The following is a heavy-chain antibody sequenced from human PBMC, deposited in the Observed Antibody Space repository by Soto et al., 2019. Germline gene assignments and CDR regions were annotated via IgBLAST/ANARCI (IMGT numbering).Heavy chain of an antibody. CDR1: GFTFSNYA. CDR3: AKDRPPRGVYGDYFDY. J-gene: IGHJ4*02. Sequence: EVQLLESGGGLVQPGGSLRLSCVASGFTFSNYAMRWVRQAPGKGLEWVSAISGSGGSTNYADSVKGRFTISRDNSKNTLYLQMNSLRTEDTAVYYCAKDRPPRGVYGDYFDYWGQGTLVTVSS. V-gene: IGHV3-23*01. CDR2: ISGSGGST. D-gene: IGHD2-8*01.